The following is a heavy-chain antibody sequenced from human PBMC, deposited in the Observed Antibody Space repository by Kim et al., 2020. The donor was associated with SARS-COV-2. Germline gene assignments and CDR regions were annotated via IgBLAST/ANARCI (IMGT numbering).Heavy chain of an antibody. CDR2: ISYDGSNK. V-gene: IGHV3-30*18. Sequence: GGSLRLSCAASGFTFSNYGMHWVRQAPGKGLEWVAVISYDGSNKYYADSVKGRFTISRDNSKNTLYLQMNSLRAEDTAVYYCAKELPPGYSSGWSYYYGMDVWGQGTTVTVSS. CDR3: AKELPPGYSSGWSYYYGMDV. J-gene: IGHJ6*02. D-gene: IGHD6-19*01. CDR1: GFTFSNYG.